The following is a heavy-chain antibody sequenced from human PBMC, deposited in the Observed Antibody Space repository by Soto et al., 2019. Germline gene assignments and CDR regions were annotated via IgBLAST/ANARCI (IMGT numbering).Heavy chain of an antibody. CDR2: INPDNGNT. D-gene: IGHD2-15*01. CDR1: GYSFSRYT. J-gene: IGHJ5*02. Sequence: ASLNGACKASGYSFSRYTVNRRRQDPGQRLEWMGWINPDNGNTKSSQKFQDRVIITRDTSASTAYMDLSSLRSEDTAVYYCARGIATGQLDPWGQGTLVTVSS. V-gene: IGHV1-3*01. CDR3: ARGIATGQLDP.